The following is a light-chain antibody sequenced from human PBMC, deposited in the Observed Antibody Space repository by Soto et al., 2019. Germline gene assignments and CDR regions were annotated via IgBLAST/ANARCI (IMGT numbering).Light chain of an antibody. Sequence: EIVLTQSPGTLSLSPGERATLSCRASQSVISTYLAWYQQKPGQAPRLLIYGASTRATGIPARFSGSGSGTEFTLTINSLQSEDFAVYYCQQYNNWLWTFGQGTKVDIK. CDR1: QSVISTY. CDR2: GAS. CDR3: QQYNNWLWT. J-gene: IGKJ1*01. V-gene: IGKV3-15*01.